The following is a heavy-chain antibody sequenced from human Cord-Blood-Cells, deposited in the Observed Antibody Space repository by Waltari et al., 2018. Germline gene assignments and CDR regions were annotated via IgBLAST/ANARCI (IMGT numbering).Heavy chain of an antibody. D-gene: IGHD1-26*01. V-gene: IGHV4-34*01. CDR3: ARGRGSGSYYYFDY. Sequence: QVQLQQWGAGLLKPSETLSLTCAVYGGSFSGYYWSWIRQPPGKGLEWIGGINHSGSTNYNPSLKSRVTISVDTSKNQFSLKLSSVTAADTAVYYCARGRGSGSYYYFDYWGQGTLVTVSS. CDR1: GGSFSGYY. CDR2: INHSGST. J-gene: IGHJ4*02.